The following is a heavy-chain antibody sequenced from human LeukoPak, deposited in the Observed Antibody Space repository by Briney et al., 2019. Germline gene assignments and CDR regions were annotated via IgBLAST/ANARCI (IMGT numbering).Heavy chain of an antibody. CDR3: ARGIFYYYGSSGYYHFDY. V-gene: IGHV4-61*01. CDR2: IYYSGGT. D-gene: IGHD3-22*01. Sequence: SETLSLTCTVPGGSVSSGSYYRGWIRQPPGKTLEGIGHIYYSGGTNYNPSLKSRVTISVDPSRNQFSLKLTSVTAADTAVYYCARGIFYYYGSSGYYHFDYWGQGTLVTVSS. CDR1: GGSVSSGSYY. J-gene: IGHJ4*02.